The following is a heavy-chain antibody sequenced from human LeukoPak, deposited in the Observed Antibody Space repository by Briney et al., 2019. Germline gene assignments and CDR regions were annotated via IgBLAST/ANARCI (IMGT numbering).Heavy chain of an antibody. D-gene: IGHD1-26*01. J-gene: IGHJ6*02. V-gene: IGHV3-30*04. CDR1: GFTFIGYA. CDR2: ISNDGSKK. Sequence: GGSLRLSCAASGFTFIGYALHWVRQAPGKGLEWVAVISNDGSKKYYADSVKGRFTISRDNSKNTLYLQMNSLRAEDTAVYYCAREGDRGATYGMDVWGQGTTVTVSS. CDR3: AREGDRGATYGMDV.